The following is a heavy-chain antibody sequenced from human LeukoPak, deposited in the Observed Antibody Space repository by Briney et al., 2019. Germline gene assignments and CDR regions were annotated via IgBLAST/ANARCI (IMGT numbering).Heavy chain of an antibody. CDR2: IYYSGST. CDR3: AGGAVAGTTGFDY. Sequence: SETLSLTCTVSGDSISSYYWSWIRQPPGEGLEWIGYIYYSGSTNYNPSLKSRVTISVDTSKNQFSLKLSSVTAADTAVYYCAGGAVAGTTGFDYWGQGTLVTVSS. CDR1: GDSISSYY. V-gene: IGHV4-59*01. D-gene: IGHD6-19*01. J-gene: IGHJ4*02.